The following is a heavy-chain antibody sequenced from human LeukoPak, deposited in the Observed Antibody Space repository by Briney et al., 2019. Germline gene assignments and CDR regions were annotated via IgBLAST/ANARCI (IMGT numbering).Heavy chain of an antibody. CDR3: TRDPNALDY. J-gene: IGHJ4*02. CDR2: ITSSSSTI. Sequence: PGGSLRLSCAASGFTLSSYSMNWVRQAPGKGLEWTSYITSSSSTIHYADSVRGRFTISRDNAKNSLYLQMNSLRDEDTAVYYCTRDPNALDYWGQGTLVTVSS. CDR1: GFTLSSYS. V-gene: IGHV3-48*02.